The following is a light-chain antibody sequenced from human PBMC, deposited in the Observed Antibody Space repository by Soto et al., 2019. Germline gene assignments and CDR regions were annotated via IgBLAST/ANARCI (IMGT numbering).Light chain of an antibody. V-gene: IGLV2-11*01. CDR2: DVS. Sequence: QSALTQPRSVSGSPGQSVTISCTGTSSDVGAYKYVSWYQQHPGKAPKLMIHDVSKRPSGVPDRFSGSKSGNTASLTISGLQAEDEADYYCCSYAGRYTLLFGGGTKLTVL. CDR1: SSDVGAYKY. J-gene: IGLJ2*01. CDR3: CSYAGRYTLL.